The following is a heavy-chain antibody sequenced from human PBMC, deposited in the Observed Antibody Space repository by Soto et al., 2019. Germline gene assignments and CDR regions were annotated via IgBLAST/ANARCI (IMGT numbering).Heavy chain of an antibody. Sequence: QVQLVESGGGVVQPGRSLRLSCAASGFTFSSYGIHWVRQAPGKGLEWVAVISYDGSNKYYADSVKGRFTISRDNSKNTLYLQMTSLRAEDTAVYYCAKGASAVVAASYFDYWGQGTLVTVSS. CDR2: ISYDGSNK. CDR3: AKGASAVVAASYFDY. V-gene: IGHV3-30*18. J-gene: IGHJ4*02. D-gene: IGHD2-15*01. CDR1: GFTFSSYG.